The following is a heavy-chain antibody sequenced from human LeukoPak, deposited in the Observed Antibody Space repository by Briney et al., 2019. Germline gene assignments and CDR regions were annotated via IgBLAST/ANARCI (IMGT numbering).Heavy chain of an antibody. J-gene: IGHJ5*02. CDR2: FSGCGTNT. CDR3: AKGVITIFRVGDNWFDP. D-gene: IGHD3-3*01. Sequence: PGGSLRLSCAASGFTFSDYPMSWVRQAPGKGLEWVSAFSGCGTNTYYADSVKGRFTNSTDNSNNTLYLQMNSLRAEDTAVYYCAKGVITIFRVGDNWFDPWGQGTLVTVSS. CDR1: GFTFSDYP. V-gene: IGHV3-23*01.